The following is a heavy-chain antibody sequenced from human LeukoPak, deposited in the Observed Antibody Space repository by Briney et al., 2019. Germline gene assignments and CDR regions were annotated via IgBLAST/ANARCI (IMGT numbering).Heavy chain of an antibody. CDR2: ISGSGGST. J-gene: IGHJ6*03. V-gene: IGHV3-23*01. CDR1: GFTFSSDG. CDR3: ASHGKEPSMWLAGYYYYMDV. Sequence: GGSLRLSCAASGFTFSSDGMSWVRKAPGKGLEWVSAISGSGGSTYYADSVKGRFTISRDNSKNTLYLQMNSLRAEDTALYYCASHGKEPSMWLAGYYYYMDVWGKGTTVTISS. D-gene: IGHD2-21*01.